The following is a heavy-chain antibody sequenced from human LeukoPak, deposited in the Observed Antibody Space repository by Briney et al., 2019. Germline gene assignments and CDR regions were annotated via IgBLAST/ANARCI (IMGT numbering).Heavy chain of an antibody. CDR3: AKTWGYCSGGSCYYFDY. CDR1: GFTFSSYS. J-gene: IGHJ4*02. CDR2: ISSSSSYI. Sequence: GGSLRLSCAASGFTFSSYSMNWVRQAPGKGLEWVSSISSSSSYIYYADSVKGRFTISRDNAKNTLYLQMNSLRAEDTAVYYCAKTWGYCSGGSCYYFDYWGQGTLVTVSS. V-gene: IGHV3-21*01. D-gene: IGHD2-15*01.